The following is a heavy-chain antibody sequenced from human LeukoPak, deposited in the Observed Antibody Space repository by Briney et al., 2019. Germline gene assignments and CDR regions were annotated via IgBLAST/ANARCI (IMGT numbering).Heavy chain of an antibody. D-gene: IGHD5-18*01. CDR3: VTLKCGSIYGYFDF. CDR1: GGSISSYY. V-gene: IGHV4-59*01. Sequence: SETLSLTCTVSGGSISSYYWSWIRQPPGKGLEWIGYIYYSGSTNYNPSLKSRVTISVDTSKNQFSLKLSSVTAADTAVYYCVTLKCGSIYGYFDFWGQGIKVTVSS. CDR2: IYYSGST. J-gene: IGHJ4*02.